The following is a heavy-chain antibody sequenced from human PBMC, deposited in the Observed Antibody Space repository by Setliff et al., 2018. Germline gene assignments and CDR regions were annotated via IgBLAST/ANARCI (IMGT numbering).Heavy chain of an antibody. J-gene: IGHJ6*02. V-gene: IGHV3-7*01. CDR1: GFDFKTHW. Sequence: GGSLRLSCAASGFDFKTHWMDWARQAPGKGLEWVANIKEDGSQRNYVDAVRGRFTVSRDNARNLLYLQMNSLRVDDTAVYYCARGRKLLAVAGLRGYYYYYGMDAWGQGTTVTVSS. CDR3: ARGRKLLAVAGLRGYYYYYGMDA. CDR2: IKEDGSQR. D-gene: IGHD6-19*01.